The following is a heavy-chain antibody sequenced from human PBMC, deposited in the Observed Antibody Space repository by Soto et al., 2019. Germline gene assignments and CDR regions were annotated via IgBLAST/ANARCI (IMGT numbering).Heavy chain of an antibody. V-gene: IGHV3-23*01. D-gene: IGHD3-10*01. CDR1: GFTFSSYS. CDR2: FRTSGDGGTT. Sequence: GGSLRLSCTASGFTFSSYSMSWVRQAPGKGLEWVSGFRTSGDGGTTYYADSVKGRFTISRDNSKNMLFLQMNSLRAEDTAIYYCAKKVNSGPGSQYFDYWGQGTLVTVSS. CDR3: AKKVNSGPGSQYFDY. J-gene: IGHJ4*02.